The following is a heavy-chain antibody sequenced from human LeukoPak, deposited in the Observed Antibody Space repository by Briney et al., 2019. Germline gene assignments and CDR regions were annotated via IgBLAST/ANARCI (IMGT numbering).Heavy chain of an antibody. CDR1: GYTFTGYY. J-gene: IGHJ4*02. D-gene: IGHD3-9*01. Sequence: GASVKVSCKASGYTFTGYYMHWVRQAPGQGLEWMGWINPNSGGTNYAQKFQGRVTMTRDTSISTAYMELSRLRSDDTAVYYCARTYDILTGYSYFDYWGQGTLVTVSP. V-gene: IGHV1-2*02. CDR2: INPNSGGT. CDR3: ARTYDILTGYSYFDY.